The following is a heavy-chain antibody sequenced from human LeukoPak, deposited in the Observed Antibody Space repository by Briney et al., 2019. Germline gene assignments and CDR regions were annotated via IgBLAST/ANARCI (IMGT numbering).Heavy chain of an antibody. CDR1: EYRLTSYW. CDR3: ARSTGTKPFDI. Sequence: GESLKISCKGSEYRLTSYWIGWVRQMPGKGLEWMGIIYPGDSDTRYSPSFQGQVTLSADKSISTAYLQWSSLKASDTAMYYCARSTGTKPFDIWGQGTVVTVSS. J-gene: IGHJ3*02. V-gene: IGHV5-51*01. D-gene: IGHD1-1*01. CDR2: IYPGDSDT.